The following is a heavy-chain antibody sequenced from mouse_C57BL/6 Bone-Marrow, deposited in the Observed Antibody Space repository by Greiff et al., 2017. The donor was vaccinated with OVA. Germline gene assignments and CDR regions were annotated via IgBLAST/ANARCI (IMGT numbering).Heavy chain of an antibody. V-gene: IGHV10-3*01. CDR3: VREPGDYDYDDYAMDY. J-gene: IGHJ4*01. CDR2: IRSKSSNYAT. D-gene: IGHD2-4*01. CDR1: GFTFNTYA. Sequence: EAGGGLVQPKGSLKLSCAASGFTFNTYAMHWVRQAPGKGLEWVARIRSKSSNYATYYADSVKDRFTISRDDSQSMLYLQMNNLKTEDTAMYYCVREPGDYDYDDYAMDYWGQGTSVTVSS.